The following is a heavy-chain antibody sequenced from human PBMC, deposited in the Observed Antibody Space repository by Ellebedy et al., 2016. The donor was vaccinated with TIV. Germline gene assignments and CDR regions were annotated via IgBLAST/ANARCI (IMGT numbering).Heavy chain of an antibody. CDR2: ISGSGGST. V-gene: IGHV3-21*01. D-gene: IGHD5-24*01. CDR3: ARSEDGYNTYTF. Sequence: GESLKISCAASGFTFSSYSMNWVRQAPGKGLEWVSAISGSGGSTYYADSVKGRFIVSRDSAKKSLDLQMNSLRPEDTAVYYCARSEDGYNTYTFWGRGTLVTVSS. CDR1: GFTFSSYS. J-gene: IGHJ4*02.